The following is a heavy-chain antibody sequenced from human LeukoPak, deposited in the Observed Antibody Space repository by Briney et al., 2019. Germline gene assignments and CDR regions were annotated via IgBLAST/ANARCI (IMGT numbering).Heavy chain of an antibody. V-gene: IGHV3-53*01. CDR3: ARDLNC. Sequence: PGGSLILSCVASGFTVSNSYITWVRQAPGKGLEWGSIINSDGSTYYTDSVKGRITISRDNSKNTVFLQMNSLRAEDTAVYYCARDLNCWGQGTLVTVSS. CDR2: INSDGST. J-gene: IGHJ4*02. CDR1: GFTVSNSY.